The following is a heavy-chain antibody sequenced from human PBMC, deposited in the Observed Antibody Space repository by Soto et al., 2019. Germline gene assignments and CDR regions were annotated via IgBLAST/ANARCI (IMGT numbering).Heavy chain of an antibody. Sequence: QLQLQASAPGLVTPSATLSLTCTVSGGFVSSGSYSWSWIRPPPGKGLERVAYIYYSGSTNYNPSLKSRVTTSVDTSENQFSSRLSAVIAGDTAVYYCARDSPLICWGGDCYRARAFDIWGQGTMVAVTS. CDR3: ARDSPLICWGGDCYRARAFDI. J-gene: IGHJ3*02. CDR1: GGFVSSGSYS. V-gene: IGHV4-61*01. CDR2: IYYSGST. D-gene: IGHD2-21*02.